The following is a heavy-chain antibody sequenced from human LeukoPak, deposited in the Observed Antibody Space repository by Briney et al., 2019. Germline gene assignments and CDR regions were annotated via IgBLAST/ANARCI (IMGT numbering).Heavy chain of an antibody. CDR1: GVSFSGYY. Sequence: PSETLSLTCAVYGVSFSGYYWSWIRQPPGKGLEWIGEINHSGSTNYNPSLKSRVTTSVDTSKNQFSLKLSSVTAADTAVYYCASSIAADYWGQGTLVTVSS. V-gene: IGHV4-34*01. J-gene: IGHJ4*02. CDR3: ASSIAADY. D-gene: IGHD6-25*01. CDR2: INHSGST.